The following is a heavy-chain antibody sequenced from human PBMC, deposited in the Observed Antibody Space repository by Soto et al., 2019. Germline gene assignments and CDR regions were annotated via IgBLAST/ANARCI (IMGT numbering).Heavy chain of an antibody. D-gene: IGHD2-2*01. CDR2: VSTTSTYT. Sequence: QVQLVESGGGLVKPGGSLRLSCVATGFTFSDYYMSWIRQSPEKGLEWVSFVSTTSTYTNYADSVKGRFTISRDNAKNSLYLQMNSLRAEDTAVYYCARYCSTSSCYSGYYYGMDVW. J-gene: IGHJ6*01. CDR3: ARYCSTSSCYSGYYYGMDV. CDR1: GFTFSDYY. V-gene: IGHV3-11*06.